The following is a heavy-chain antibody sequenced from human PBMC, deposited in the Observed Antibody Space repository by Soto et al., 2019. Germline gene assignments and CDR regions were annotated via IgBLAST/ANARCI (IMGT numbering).Heavy chain of an antibody. CDR3: ATDVDTAMVNFDY. J-gene: IGHJ4*02. Sequence: GASVKVSCKASGGTFGSYAISWVRQAPGQGLEWMGGIIPIFGTANYAQKFQGRVTITADESTSTAYMELSSLRSEDTAVYYCATDVDTAMVNFDYWGQGTLVTVSS. V-gene: IGHV1-69*13. CDR2: IIPIFGTA. D-gene: IGHD5-18*01. CDR1: GGTFGSYA.